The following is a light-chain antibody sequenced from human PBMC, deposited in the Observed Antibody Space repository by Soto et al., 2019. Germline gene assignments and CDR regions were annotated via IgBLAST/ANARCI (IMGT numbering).Light chain of an antibody. CDR1: QSINNN. Sequence: EIVMTQSPATLSVSPGERATLSCRASQSINNNLAWYQQTPGQAPRLLIYGASTRATGIPARFSGSASGTEFTLTISSLQSEDFAVYYCQQSNNWPLTFGGGTKV. V-gene: IGKV3-15*01. J-gene: IGKJ4*01. CDR3: QQSNNWPLT. CDR2: GAS.